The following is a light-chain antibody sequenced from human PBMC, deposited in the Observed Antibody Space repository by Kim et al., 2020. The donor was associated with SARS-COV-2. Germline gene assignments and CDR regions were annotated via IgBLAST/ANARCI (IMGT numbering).Light chain of an antibody. Sequence: GEPAPISCRSSHSLLHSNGYNYLDWYLQKPGQSPQLLIYLGSNRASGVPDRFSGSGSGTDFTLKISRVEAEDVGVYYCMQALQTPTFGQGTKLEI. CDR3: MQALQTPT. V-gene: IGKV2-28*01. J-gene: IGKJ2*01. CDR2: LGS. CDR1: HSLLHSNGYNY.